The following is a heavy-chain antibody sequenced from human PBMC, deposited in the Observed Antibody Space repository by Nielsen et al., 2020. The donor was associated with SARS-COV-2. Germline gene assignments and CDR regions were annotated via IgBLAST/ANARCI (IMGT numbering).Heavy chain of an antibody. V-gene: IGHV3-33*05. CDR2: TSYDGYNK. Sequence: WIRQPPGKGLEWVAVTSYDGYNKYYGDSVKGRFTISRDKSKSTLYLQMNSLRAEDTAVYYCARGGHSSSWYPSYYGMDVWGQGTTVTVSS. J-gene: IGHJ6*02. D-gene: IGHD6-13*01. CDR3: ARGGHSSSWYPSYYGMDV.